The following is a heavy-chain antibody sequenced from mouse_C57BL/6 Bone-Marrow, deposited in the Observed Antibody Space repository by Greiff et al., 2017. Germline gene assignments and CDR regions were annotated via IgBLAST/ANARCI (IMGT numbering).Heavy chain of an antibody. CDR2: IYPRDGST. CDR1: GYTFTDHT. J-gene: IGHJ3*01. Sequence: QVHVKQSDAELVKPGASVKISCKVSGYTFTDHTIHWMKQRPEQGLAWIGYIYPRDGSTKYNEKFKGKATWTADKSSSTAYMQLNSLTSEDSAVYFGARRYYDYGWFAYWGQGTLVTVSA. V-gene: IGHV1-78*01. CDR3: ARRYYDYGWFAY. D-gene: IGHD2-4*01.